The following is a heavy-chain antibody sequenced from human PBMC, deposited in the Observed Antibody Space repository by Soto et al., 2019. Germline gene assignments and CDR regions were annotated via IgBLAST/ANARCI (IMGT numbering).Heavy chain of an antibody. D-gene: IGHD3-22*01. Sequence: ASVKVSCKASGYTFTSYAMHWVRQAPGQRLEWMGWINAGNGNTKYSQKFQGRVTITRDTSASTAYMELSSLRSEDTAVYYCAWYIVVVTSFDYWGQGTLVTVSS. CDR1: GYTFTSYA. CDR2: INAGNGNT. CDR3: AWYIVVVTSFDY. V-gene: IGHV1-3*01. J-gene: IGHJ4*02.